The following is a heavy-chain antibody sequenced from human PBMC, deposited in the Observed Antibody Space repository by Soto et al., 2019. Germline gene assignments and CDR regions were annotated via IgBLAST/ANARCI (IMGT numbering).Heavy chain of an antibody. CDR2: IIPIVGLT. D-gene: IGHD2-8*02. V-gene: IGHV1-69*02. CDR3: ARPTGGHDAGGNYMDV. J-gene: IGHJ6*03. CDR1: GGSLSSYP. Sequence: QVQLLQSGSEVKKPGSSVKVSCRASGGSLSSYPVTWVRQAPGQGLEWMGRIIPIVGLTNYAHKFQGRVKIPEEKSTSTAYMELSSLRSDDTAVYYCARPTGGHDAGGNYMDVWGKGTTVIVSS.